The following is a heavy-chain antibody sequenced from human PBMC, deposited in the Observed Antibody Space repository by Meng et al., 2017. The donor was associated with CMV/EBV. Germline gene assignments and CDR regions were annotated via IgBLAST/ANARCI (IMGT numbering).Heavy chain of an antibody. V-gene: IGHV4-34*01. CDR1: GGSFSGYY. CDR2: INHSGST. J-gene: IGHJ5*02. CDR3: ARRRTSSGYSSSWSGHNWFDP. D-gene: IGHD6-13*01. Sequence: SQTLSLTCAVYGGSFSGYYWSWIRQPPGKGLEWIGEINHSGSTNYNPSLKSRVTISVDTSKNQFSLKLSSVTAADTAVYYCARRRTSSGYSSSWSGHNWFDPWGQGTLVTVSS.